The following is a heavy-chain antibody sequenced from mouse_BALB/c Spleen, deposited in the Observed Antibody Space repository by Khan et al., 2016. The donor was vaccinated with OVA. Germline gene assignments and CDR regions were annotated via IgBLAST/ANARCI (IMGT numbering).Heavy chain of an antibody. V-gene: IGHV3-5*02. CDR1: GISITTGNYR. CDR3: ARCGDGSDSCYLVY. Sequence: EVQLQESGPGLVKPSQTVSLTCTVTGISITTGNYRWSWIRHFPGNKLEWIGYLYYSGTTTYNPSLTSRTTNTRYTSKNRFFLEMNSLTTEDTATYYWARCGDGSDSCYLVYWGQGTTLTVSS. D-gene: IGHD2-2*01. CDR2: LYYSGTT. J-gene: IGHJ2*01.